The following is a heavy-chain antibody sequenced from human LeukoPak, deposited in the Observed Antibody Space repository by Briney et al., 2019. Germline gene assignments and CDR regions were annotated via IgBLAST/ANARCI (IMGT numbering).Heavy chain of an antibody. V-gene: IGHV1-69*13. CDR1: GYTFTNYG. CDR3: AAQPPTVSTVGGEIYN. J-gene: IGHJ4*02. Sequence: ASVTVSCMASGYTFTNYGLNWVRQAPGQGLEWMGGIIPIFGTANYVQKFQGRVTITADESTSTAYMELSSLGSENRALYYGAAQPPTVSTVGGEIYNWGQGALVTVSS. CDR2: IIPIFGTA. D-gene: IGHD3-16*01.